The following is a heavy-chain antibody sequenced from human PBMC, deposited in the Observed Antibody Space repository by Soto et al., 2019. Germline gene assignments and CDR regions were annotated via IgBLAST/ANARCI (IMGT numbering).Heavy chain of an antibody. Sequence: ASVKVSCKASGYTFTSYDINWVRQATGQGLEWMGWMNPNSGNTGYAQKFQGRVTMTRNTSISTAYMELNSLRADDTAVYYCARVARSGYYIEAYYYYAMDVWGQGTTVTVSS. V-gene: IGHV1-8*01. CDR2: MNPNSGNT. CDR1: GYTFTSYD. D-gene: IGHD3-3*01. CDR3: ARVARSGYYIEAYYYYAMDV. J-gene: IGHJ6*02.